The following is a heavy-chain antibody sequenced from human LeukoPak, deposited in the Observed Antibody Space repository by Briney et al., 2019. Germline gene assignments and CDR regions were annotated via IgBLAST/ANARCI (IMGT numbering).Heavy chain of an antibody. V-gene: IGHV7-4-1*02. Sequence: ASVKVSCKASGYTFSSYAMNWVRQAPGQGLEWMGWINTNTGNPTYAQGFTGRFVFSLDTSVSTAYLQISSLKAEDTAVYYCARGQGPYYDSSGYQYWGQGTLVTVSS. J-gene: IGHJ4*02. D-gene: IGHD3-22*01. CDR2: INTNTGNP. CDR3: ARGQGPYYDSSGYQY. CDR1: GYTFSSYA.